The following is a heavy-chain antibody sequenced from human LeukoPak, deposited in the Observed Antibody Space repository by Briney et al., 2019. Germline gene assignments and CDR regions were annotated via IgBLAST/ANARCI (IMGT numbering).Heavy chain of an antibody. J-gene: IGHJ4*02. V-gene: IGHV3-23*01. CDR1: GFTFSSYA. CDR2: ISGSGGST. D-gene: IGHD1-14*01. CDR3: AKALLHGKGFDKLTGY. Sequence: GGSLRLSCAASGFTFSSYAMSWVRQAPGKGLEWVSAISGSGGSTYYADSVKGRFTISRDNSKNTLYLQMNSLRAEDTAVYYCAKALLHGKGFDKLTGYWGQGTLVTVSS.